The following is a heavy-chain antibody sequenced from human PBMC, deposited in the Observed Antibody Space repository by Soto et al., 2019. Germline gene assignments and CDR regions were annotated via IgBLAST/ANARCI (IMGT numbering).Heavy chain of an antibody. CDR1: GGSLGGYY. D-gene: IGHD1-7*01. CDR2: VSHVDST. Sequence: QVQLLQWGTGALKPSETLSLTCTVHGGSLGGYYWNWIRQSPGKALEWIGEVSHVDSTNYNPSLKGRATISFDTPKKKSSLKLTSMTAADTAVYYCARAYLTGTTPPYNWFDRWGQGTLVTVSS. V-gene: IGHV4-34*01. J-gene: IGHJ5*02. CDR3: ARAYLTGTTPPYNWFDR.